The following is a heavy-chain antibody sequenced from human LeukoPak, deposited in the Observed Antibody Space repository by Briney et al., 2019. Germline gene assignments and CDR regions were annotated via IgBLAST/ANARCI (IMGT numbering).Heavy chain of an antibody. CDR2: INPNSGGT. CDR3: ARAVGRWLQLVGY. CDR1: GYTFTGYY. V-gene: IGHV1-2*02. J-gene: IGHJ4*02. D-gene: IGHD5-24*01. Sequence: ASVKVSCKASGYTFTGYYMHWVRQTPGQGLEWMGWINPNSGGTNYAQKFQGRVTMTRDTSISTAYMELSRLRSDDTAVYYCARAVGRWLQLVGYWGQGTLVTVSS.